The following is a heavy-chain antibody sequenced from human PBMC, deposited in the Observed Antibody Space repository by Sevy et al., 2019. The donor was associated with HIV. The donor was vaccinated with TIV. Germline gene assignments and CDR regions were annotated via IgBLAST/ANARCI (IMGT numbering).Heavy chain of an antibody. D-gene: IGHD2-8*01. Sequence: GGSLRLSCAASGFTFSKYSMSWVRQPPGKGLEWVSTLSFGCGKINYADSVKGRFTISRDNSKSSVYLQMNNLRPEDTAVYYCAREGCTKPHDYWGQRTLVTVSS. CDR2: LSFGCGKI. CDR3: AREGCTKPHDY. V-gene: IGHV3-23*01. J-gene: IGHJ4*02. CDR1: GFTFSKYS.